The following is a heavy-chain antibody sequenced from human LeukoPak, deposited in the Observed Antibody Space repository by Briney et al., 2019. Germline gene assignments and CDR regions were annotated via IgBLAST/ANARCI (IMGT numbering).Heavy chain of an antibody. V-gene: IGHV3-30-3*01. CDR1: GFTFSNYA. D-gene: IGHD6-6*01. Sequence: GRSLRLSCAASGFTFSNYAIHWVRQAPGKGLEWVAVISHDGSKKYYADSVKGRFTISRDNSKNTLYLQMNSLRAEDTAVYYCARVASRAYLQYFFDYWGQGTLVTVSS. J-gene: IGHJ4*02. CDR2: ISHDGSKK. CDR3: ARVASRAYLQYFFDY.